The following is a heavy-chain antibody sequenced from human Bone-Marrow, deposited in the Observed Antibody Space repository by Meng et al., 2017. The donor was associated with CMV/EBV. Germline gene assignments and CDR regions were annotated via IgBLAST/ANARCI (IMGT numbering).Heavy chain of an antibody. V-gene: IGHV1-18*01. CDR3: ARVLVVVSGGMDV. J-gene: IGHJ6*02. D-gene: IGHD2-21*01. CDR2: ISAYNGNT. CDR1: AYTFTRCD. Sequence: ASVKVSCKASAYTFTRCDIKSVRQAPGQGLEWMGWISAYNGNTNYAQKLQGRVTMTTDTSTSTAYMELRSLRSDDTAVYYCARVLVVVSGGMDVWGQGTTVTVSS.